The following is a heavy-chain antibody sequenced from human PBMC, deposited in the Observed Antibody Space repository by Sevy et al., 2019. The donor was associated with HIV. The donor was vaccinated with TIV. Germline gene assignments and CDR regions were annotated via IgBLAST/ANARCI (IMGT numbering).Heavy chain of an antibody. CDR3: AMNYYDSSGSSYSFGY. CDR2: IWNDGSGK. Sequence: GGSLRLSCAASGFTFSSYGMHWVRQAPGKGLEWVAVIWNDGSGKYYADSVKGRFSLFRDNFKKTLYLQMNSLRAEDTAVYYCAMNYYDSSGSSYSFGYWGQGTLVTVSS. V-gene: IGHV3-33*03. J-gene: IGHJ4*02. D-gene: IGHD3-22*01. CDR1: GFTFSSYG.